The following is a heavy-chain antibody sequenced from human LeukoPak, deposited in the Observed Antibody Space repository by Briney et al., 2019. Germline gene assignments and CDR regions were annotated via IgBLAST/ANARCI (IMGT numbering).Heavy chain of an antibody. V-gene: IGHV3-53*01. J-gene: IGHJ4*02. CDR2: IYRDGST. D-gene: IGHD3-22*01. CDR3: AGFDRSQYGGLRLEY. Sequence: GGSLRLSCAASGFTVSTNYMSWVRQAPGKGLEWVSLIYRDGSTYYADSVKGRCTISRDKSQNTLYLKINSLRAEDTAMYYCAGFDRSQYGGLRLEYWGQGTLVIVSS. CDR1: GFTVSTNY.